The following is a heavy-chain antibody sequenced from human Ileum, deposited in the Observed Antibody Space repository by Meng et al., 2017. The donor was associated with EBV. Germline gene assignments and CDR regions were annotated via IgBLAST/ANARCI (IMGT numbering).Heavy chain of an antibody. V-gene: IGHV4-30-4*01. J-gene: IGHJ4*02. CDR1: GGSISSGDYY. Sequence: QVQLQDSGPGLVKPSQTLSLTCTGSGGSISSGDYYWSWIRQPPGKGLEWIGYIYNSGSTYYNPSLKSRVTISVDTSKNQFSLKLRFVTAVDTAVYYCARNSESGSYIDYWGLGTLVTVFS. CDR3: ARNSESGSYIDY. D-gene: IGHD1-26*01. CDR2: IYNSGST.